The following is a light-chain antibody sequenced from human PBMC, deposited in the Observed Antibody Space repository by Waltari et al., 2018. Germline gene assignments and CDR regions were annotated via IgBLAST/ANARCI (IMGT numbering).Light chain of an antibody. V-gene: IGLV2-11*01. CDR1: SSDVGGYNY. J-gene: IGLJ2*01. Sequence: QSALTQPRSVSGSPGQSVTISCTGTSSDVGGYNYVSWYQQHPGKAPKPMIYDVSNRPSGVPDCFSGSKSGNTASLTISGLQAEDEADYYCCSYAGSYTLVVFGGGTKLTVL. CDR2: DVS. CDR3: CSYAGSYTLVV.